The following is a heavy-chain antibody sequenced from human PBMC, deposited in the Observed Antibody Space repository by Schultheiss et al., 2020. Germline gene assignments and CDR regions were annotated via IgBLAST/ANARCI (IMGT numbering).Heavy chain of an antibody. V-gene: IGHV3-72*01. CDR1: GFTFSNAW. CDR2: IRKKANSYTT. Sequence: GGSLRLSCAASGFTFSNAWMSWVRQAPGKGLEWVGRIRKKANSYTTEYAASVKGRFTISRDDSKNSLYLQMNSLKTDDTAVYYCARGYCSGGSCPGRDAFDIWGQGTMVIV. J-gene: IGHJ3*02. D-gene: IGHD2-15*01. CDR3: ARGYCSGGSCPGRDAFDI.